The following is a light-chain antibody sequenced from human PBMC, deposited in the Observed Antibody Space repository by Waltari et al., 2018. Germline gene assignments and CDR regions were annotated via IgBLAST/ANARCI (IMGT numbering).Light chain of an antibody. J-gene: IGLJ2*01. CDR1: ISNIGTHY. V-gene: IGLV1-47*01. CDR2: LTH. Sequence: QSVLTQPPSASGTPGQSVTISCSGSISNIGTHYVSWSQQIPGTAPKLLLYLTHQPPSGGPDRFSASKSGTSASLAISGLRFEDEADYYCATRDEGPTVVFGGGTKLTVL. CDR3: ATRDEGPTVV.